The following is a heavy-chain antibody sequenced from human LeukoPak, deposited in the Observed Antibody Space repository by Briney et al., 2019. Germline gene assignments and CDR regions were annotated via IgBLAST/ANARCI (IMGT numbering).Heavy chain of an antibody. V-gene: IGHV4-59*08. D-gene: IGHD3-22*01. Sequence: SETLSLTCTVSGGSISNHYWSWIQQPPGKGLEWIGYIYYRGSTNYNPSLMSRVTLSVDTSKNQVSLKLRSVTAADTAVYYCARNSYYDTTGYSPDYWGQGTLVTVSS. CDR2: IYYRGST. CDR3: ARNSYYDTTGYSPDY. CDR1: GGSISNHY. J-gene: IGHJ4*02.